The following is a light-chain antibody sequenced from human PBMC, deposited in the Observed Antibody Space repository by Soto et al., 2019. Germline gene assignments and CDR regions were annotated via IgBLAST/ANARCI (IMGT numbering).Light chain of an antibody. CDR2: AVT. CDR3: CSYAGSSTYV. J-gene: IGLJ1*01. CDR1: SSDVGGQNY. V-gene: IGLV2-8*01. Sequence: QSALTQPPSASGSPGQSVAISCTGTSSDVGGQNYVSWYQQHPGKAPKLIIYAVTERPSGVPDRFSGSKSGNTASLTVSGLQTEDEADYYCCSYAGSSTYVFGTGTKVTVL.